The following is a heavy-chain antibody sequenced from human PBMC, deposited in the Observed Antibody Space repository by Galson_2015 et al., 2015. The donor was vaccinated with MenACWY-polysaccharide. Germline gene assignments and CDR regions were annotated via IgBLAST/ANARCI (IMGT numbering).Heavy chain of an antibody. V-gene: IGHV3-30*18. Sequence: SLRLSCAGSGFTLGSYGMHWLRQAPGKGLEWVAVISYDGSNRDYTDSVRGRFTISRDTSKNTLYLDMNSLRPEDTAVYHCAKVESLGIGYYYHYMDVWGKGTMVTVSS. CDR2: ISYDGSNR. J-gene: IGHJ6*03. D-gene: IGHD7-27*01. CDR3: AKVESLGIGYYYHYMDV. CDR1: GFTLGSYG.